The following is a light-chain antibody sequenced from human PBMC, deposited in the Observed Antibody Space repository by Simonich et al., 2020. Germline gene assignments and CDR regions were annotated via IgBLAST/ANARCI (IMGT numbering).Light chain of an antibody. V-gene: IGLV2-11*01. Sequence: QSALTQPASVSGSPGQSITISCTGTSRYVGGYNYVSWYQQHPGKAPKLMIYDVSKRPSGVPDRFSGSKSGNTASLTISGLQAEDEADYYCCSYAGSYTLVFGGGTKLTVL. CDR1: SRYVGGYNY. J-gene: IGLJ2*01. CDR3: CSYAGSYTLV. CDR2: DVS.